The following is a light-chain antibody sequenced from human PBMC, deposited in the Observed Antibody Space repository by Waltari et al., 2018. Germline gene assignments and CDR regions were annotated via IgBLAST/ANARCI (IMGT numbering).Light chain of an antibody. J-gene: IGKJ1*01. CDR3: QKYGTLPAT. CDR1: PSVSRF. CDR2: EAS. V-gene: IGKV3-20*01. Sequence: EIVLTQSPGTLSLPPGERATISRRASPSVSRFLAWYQQKPGQAPRPLIYEASNRATDIPDRFSGSGSGTDFSLTISRLEPEDFAVYYCQKYGTLPATFGQGTKVEIK.